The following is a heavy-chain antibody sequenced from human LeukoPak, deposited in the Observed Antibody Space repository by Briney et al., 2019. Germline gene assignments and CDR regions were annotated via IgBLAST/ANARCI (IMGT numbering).Heavy chain of an antibody. CDR1: GDSISSDSDY. J-gene: IGHJ4*02. CDR2: IYSGST. D-gene: IGHD1-1*01. CDR3: ARGRVSGTTLYFDY. Sequence: SQTLSLTCTVSGDSISSDSDYWSWIRQPAGKGLEWIGRIYSGSTDYNPSLRSRLTISVDTSKNQFSLKLSSVTAADTAVYYCARGRVSGTTLYFDYWGQGTLFTVSS. V-gene: IGHV4-61*02.